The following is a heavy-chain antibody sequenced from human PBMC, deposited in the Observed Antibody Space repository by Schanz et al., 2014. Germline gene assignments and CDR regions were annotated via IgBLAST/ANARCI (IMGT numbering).Heavy chain of an antibody. CDR1: GGSISSSSYY. J-gene: IGHJ6*02. CDR3: ARHSGYYYYYGMDV. Sequence: QLQLQESGPGLVKPSETLSLTCTVSGGSISSSSYYWGWIRQPSGKGLEWIGSIYYSGSTYYNPSLKRRDPIPLDTSKNQFPLKLSSVTAADTAVYYCARHSGYYYYYGMDVWGQGTTVTVSS. V-gene: IGHV4-39*01. CDR2: IYYSGST.